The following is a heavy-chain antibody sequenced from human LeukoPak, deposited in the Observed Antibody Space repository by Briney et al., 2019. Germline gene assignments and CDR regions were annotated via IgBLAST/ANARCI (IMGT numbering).Heavy chain of an antibody. Sequence: GGSLRLSCAASGFTFSNYAMHWVRQAPGKGLEWVAVISFDGGNKYYADSVKGRFTISRDNSKNTLYLQMNSLRAEDTAVYYCAKIDSGYEDYFDYWGQGTLVTVSS. CDR2: ISFDGGNK. CDR1: GFTFSNYA. CDR3: AKIDSGYEDYFDY. J-gene: IGHJ4*02. D-gene: IGHD5-12*01. V-gene: IGHV3-30-3*02.